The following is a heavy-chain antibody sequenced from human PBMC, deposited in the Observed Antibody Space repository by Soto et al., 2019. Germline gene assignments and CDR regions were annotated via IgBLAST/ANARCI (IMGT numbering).Heavy chain of an antibody. J-gene: IGHJ6*03. V-gene: IGHV1-2*02. CDR3: ARESGGATATLDYYYFYMDV. Sequence: ASVKVSCKASGYTFTGYYVHWVRQAPGQGLEWMGWINPNGGATKYAQKFQGRVTVTRDTSIRTVYMELSSLRSDDTAVYYCARESGGATATLDYYYFYMDVWGKGTTVTAP. CDR1: GYTFTGYY. CDR2: INPNGGAT. D-gene: IGHD5-12*01.